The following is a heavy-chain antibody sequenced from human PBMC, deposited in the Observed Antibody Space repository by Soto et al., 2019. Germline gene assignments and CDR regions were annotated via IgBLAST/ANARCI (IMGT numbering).Heavy chain of an antibody. D-gene: IGHD5-12*01. V-gene: IGHV3-7*03. CDR1: GFTFSSYW. CDR3: ARCDSGYNDWAYYYYGMDV. J-gene: IGHJ6*02. Sequence: EVQLVESGGGLVQPGGSLRLSCAASGFTFSSYWMSWVRQAPGKGLEWVANIKQDGSEKYYVDSVKGRITISRDNAKNSLYLQMNSLRAEDTAVYYCARCDSGYNDWAYYYYGMDVWGQGTTVTVSS. CDR2: IKQDGSEK.